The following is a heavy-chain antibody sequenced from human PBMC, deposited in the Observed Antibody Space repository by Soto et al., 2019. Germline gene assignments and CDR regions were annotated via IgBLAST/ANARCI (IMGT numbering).Heavy chain of an antibody. V-gene: IGHV1-8*01. CDR2: MIPNSGNT. CDR3: ARVVGYCGGDCPPHRRAFDI. D-gene: IGHD2-21*02. Sequence: ASVKVSCKASGYTFTSYDINWVRQATGQGLEWIGWMIPNSGNTGYAQKFQGRVTMTRNTSISTAYLELSSLRSEDMAVYYCARVVGYCGGDCPPHRRAFDIWGQGTMVTVSS. J-gene: IGHJ3*02. CDR1: GYTFTSYD.